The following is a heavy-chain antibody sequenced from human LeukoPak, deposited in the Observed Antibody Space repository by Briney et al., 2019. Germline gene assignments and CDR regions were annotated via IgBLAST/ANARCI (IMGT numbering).Heavy chain of an antibody. Sequence: GGSLRLSCAASGFTLGLHWMSWVRQAPGKGLEWVANIKQDGYETYYVDSVKGRFTISRDSAKNTLYLLMNTLRAEDTAVYYCARVSRSWYREDLWGQGTLVTVSS. CDR3: ARVSRSWYREDL. CDR2: IKQDGYET. CDR1: GFTLGLHW. V-gene: IGHV3-7*04. D-gene: IGHD6-13*01. J-gene: IGHJ1*01.